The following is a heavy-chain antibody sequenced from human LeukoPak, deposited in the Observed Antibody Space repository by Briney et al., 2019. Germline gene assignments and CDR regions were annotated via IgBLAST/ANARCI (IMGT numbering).Heavy chain of an antibody. V-gene: IGHV4-30-2*01. CDR1: GGPISSGDYS. J-gene: IGHJ4*02. Sequence: SQTLSLTCAVSGGPISSGDYSWSWIRQPPGKGLEWIGYIYHSGSTYYNPSLKSRVTISVDRSKKQFSLKLSSVTAADTAVYFCARHHYDSSGFSFDYWGQGTLATVSS. D-gene: IGHD3-22*01. CDR3: ARHHYDSSGFSFDY. CDR2: IYHSGST.